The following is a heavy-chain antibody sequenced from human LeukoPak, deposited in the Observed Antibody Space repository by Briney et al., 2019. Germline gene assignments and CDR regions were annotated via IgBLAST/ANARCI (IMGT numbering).Heavy chain of an antibody. CDR3: ASTLDYIWGSYRNNWFDP. Sequence: SVKVSCKASGGTFSSYAISWVRQAPGQGLEWMGRIIPILGIANYAQKFQGRVTITADKSTSTAYMELSSLRSEDTAVYYCASTLDYIWGSYRNNWFDPWGQGTLVTASS. CDR1: GGTFSSYA. V-gene: IGHV1-69*04. D-gene: IGHD3-16*02. CDR2: IIPILGIA. J-gene: IGHJ5*02.